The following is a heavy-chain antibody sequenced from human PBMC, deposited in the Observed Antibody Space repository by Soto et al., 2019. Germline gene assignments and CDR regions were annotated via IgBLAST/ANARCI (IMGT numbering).Heavy chain of an antibody. Sequence: RASVKVACKASGYTFTGYYMHWVRQAPGQGLEWMGWINPNSGGTNYAQKFQGRVTMTRDTSISKAYMELSRLRSDDTAVYYCLAAARPWRVAFDIWGQGKMVTVS. J-gene: IGHJ3*02. CDR3: LAAARPWRVAFDI. V-gene: IGHV1-2*02. D-gene: IGHD6-6*01. CDR1: GYTFTGYY. CDR2: INPNSGGT.